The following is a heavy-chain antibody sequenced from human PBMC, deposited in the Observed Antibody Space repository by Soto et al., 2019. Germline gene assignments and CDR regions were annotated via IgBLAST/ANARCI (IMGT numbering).Heavy chain of an antibody. J-gene: IGHJ4*02. CDR2: VSYDGTKQ. CDR3: ARDRVYYYDSSGYYNFDL. CDR1: GFTFSHYA. Sequence: QVQLVESGGGVVQPGRSLRVSCAASGFTFSHYAMHWVRQAPGKGMEWVAVVSYDGTKQFYADSVKGRFTISRDSSKSTLYLQMNNLRDEETAVYYWARDRVYYYDSSGYYNFDLWGQGTLVTVSS. V-gene: IGHV3-30-3*01. D-gene: IGHD3-22*01.